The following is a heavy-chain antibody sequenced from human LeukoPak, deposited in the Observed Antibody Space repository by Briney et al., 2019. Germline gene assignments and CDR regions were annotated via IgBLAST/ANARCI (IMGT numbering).Heavy chain of an antibody. D-gene: IGHD5-24*01. CDR1: EFTFSSYE. Sequence: PGGSLRLSCAASEFTFSSYEMNWVRQAPGKGLEWVSYISSSGSTIYYADSVKGRLTISRDNAKNSLYLQMNSLRAEDTAVYYCARDVEMATAYSDYYYYYYMDVWGKGTTVTISS. CDR3: ARDVEMATAYSDYYYYYYMDV. V-gene: IGHV3-48*03. CDR2: ISSSGSTI. J-gene: IGHJ6*03.